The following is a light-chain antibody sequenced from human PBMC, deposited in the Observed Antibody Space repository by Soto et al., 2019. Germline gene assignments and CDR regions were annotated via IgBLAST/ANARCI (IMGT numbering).Light chain of an antibody. CDR2: KAS. V-gene: IGKV1-5*03. Sequence: DVQMTQSPSTLSGSVGDRVTITCRASQTISIWLAWYQQKPGKAPTLLIYKASTGKSGVPSRFSGSGSGTEFTLTISSLQPDDFETNYCQHYNSYSEACGQGTKQELK. J-gene: IGKJ1*01. CDR3: QHYNSYSEA. CDR1: QTISIW.